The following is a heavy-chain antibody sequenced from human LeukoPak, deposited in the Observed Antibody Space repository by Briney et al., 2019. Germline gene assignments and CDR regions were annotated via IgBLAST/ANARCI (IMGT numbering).Heavy chain of an antibody. V-gene: IGHV3-48*02. CDR2: ICSTRSPI. CDR3: VRDYDWALDS. Sequence: GGSLRLSCAASGFTFSSYSMNWVRQAPGKGLEWVSYICSTRSPIYYADSVKGRFTISRDNAKNSLYLQMNTLRDDDTAVYYCVRDYDWALDSWGQGTLVTVSS. D-gene: IGHD3-9*01. J-gene: IGHJ4*02. CDR1: GFTFSSYS.